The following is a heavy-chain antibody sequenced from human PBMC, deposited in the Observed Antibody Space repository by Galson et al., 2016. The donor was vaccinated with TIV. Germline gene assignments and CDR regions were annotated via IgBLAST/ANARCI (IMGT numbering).Heavy chain of an antibody. V-gene: IGHV3-23*01. Sequence: SLRLSCAASGFTFSIFAMTWVRQAPGMGLEWVLAISGGGGSTYYADSVKGRFTISRDNSKNTLFLQMNSLRAEDTAVYYCTKVPSSGFSYYYGLDVWGQGTTVTVSS. D-gene: IGHD3-22*01. CDR1: GFTFSIFA. J-gene: IGHJ6*02. CDR2: ISGGGGST. CDR3: TKVPSSGFSYYYGLDV.